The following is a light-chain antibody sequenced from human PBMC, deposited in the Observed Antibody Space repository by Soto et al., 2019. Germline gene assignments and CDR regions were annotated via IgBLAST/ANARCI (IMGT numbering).Light chain of an antibody. J-gene: IGLJ1*01. Sequence: SYVLTQPPSVSVAPGQPARITCGGNNIGGKHVHWYQQRPGQAPVLVVYANSDRPSGASNRFSGSKSGNTASLTISGLQAEDEADYYCSSFTNTYSPVFGTWTKLTVL. CDR1: NIGGKH. CDR2: ANS. V-gene: IGLV3-21*02. CDR3: SSFTNTYSPV.